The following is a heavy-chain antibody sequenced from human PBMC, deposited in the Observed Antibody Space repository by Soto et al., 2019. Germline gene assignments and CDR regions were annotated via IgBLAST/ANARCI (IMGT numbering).Heavy chain of an antibody. CDR1: GGSISSSSYY. CDR3: AIGSSGWYGWLDP. V-gene: IGHV4-39*01. Sequence: PSETLSLTCTVSGGSISSSSYYWGWIRQPPGKGLEWIGSIYYSGSTYYNPSLKRRVTISVDTSKNQFSLKLSSVTAADTAVYYCAIGSSGWYGWLDPWGRGPLVTV. D-gene: IGHD6-19*01. CDR2: IYYSGST. J-gene: IGHJ5*02.